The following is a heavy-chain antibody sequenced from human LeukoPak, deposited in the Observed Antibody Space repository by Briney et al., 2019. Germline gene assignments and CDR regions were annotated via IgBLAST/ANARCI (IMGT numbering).Heavy chain of an antibody. V-gene: IGHV3-23*01. J-gene: IGHJ3*02. CDR1: GFTFSSYA. CDR2: ISGSGGST. Sequence: GGSLRLSCAASGFTFSSYAMSWVRQAPGKGLEWVSAISGSGGSTHYADSVKGRFTISRDNSKNTLYLQMNSLRAEDTAVYYCAKDHMIVVVLGAFDIWGQGTMVTVSS. CDR3: AKDHMIVVVLGAFDI. D-gene: IGHD3-22*01.